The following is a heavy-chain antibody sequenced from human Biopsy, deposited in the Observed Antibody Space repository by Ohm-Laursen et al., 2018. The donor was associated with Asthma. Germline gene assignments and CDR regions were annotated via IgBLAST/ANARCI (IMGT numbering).Heavy chain of an antibody. CDR3: ARKAGSCISRTCYSLDF. D-gene: IGHD2-2*01. V-gene: IGHV1-69*13. J-gene: IGHJ4*02. Sequence: VKISCKSLGGTFNTYVIGWVRQAPGQGLAWMGGINSVFGTTTYPQKFQDRVTITADDSTSTVYMELISLRSEDTAVYYCARKAGSCISRTCYSLDFWGQGTLVTVSS. CDR1: GGTFNTYV. CDR2: INSVFGTT.